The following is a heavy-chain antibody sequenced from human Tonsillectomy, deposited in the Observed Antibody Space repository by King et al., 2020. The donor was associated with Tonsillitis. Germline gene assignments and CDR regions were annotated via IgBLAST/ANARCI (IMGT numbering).Heavy chain of an antibody. CDR2: IKSKTDGGKT. CDR3: TTDYSSGWYGDFDY. CDR1: GFTFTNAW. D-gene: IGHD6-19*01. V-gene: IGHV3-15*07. Sequence: VQLVESGGGLVQPGGSLRLSCAASGFTFTNAWMNWVRQAPGKGLEWVGRIKSKTDGGKTDYVVPVKGRFTISREDSKNMLYLQMKSLKTEDTAVCYCTTDYSSGWYGDFDYWGQGTLVTVSS. J-gene: IGHJ4*02.